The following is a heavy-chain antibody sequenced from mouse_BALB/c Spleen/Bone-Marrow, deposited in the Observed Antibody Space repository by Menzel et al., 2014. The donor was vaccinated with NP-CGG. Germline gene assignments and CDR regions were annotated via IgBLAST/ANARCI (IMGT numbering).Heavy chain of an antibody. V-gene: IGHV1-37*01. J-gene: IGHJ1*01. D-gene: IGHD1-1*01. CDR3: GRSGYYGSSYFDV. CDR2: INPYNGDT. Sequence: EVHLVESGPELVKPGASVKISCKASGYSSTGYFMNWVKQSHGKSLEWIGRINPYNGDTFYNQKFKGKATSTVDKSSSTAHMELLSLTSEDSAVYYCGRSGYYGSSYFDVWGAGTTVTVSS. CDR1: GYSSTGYF.